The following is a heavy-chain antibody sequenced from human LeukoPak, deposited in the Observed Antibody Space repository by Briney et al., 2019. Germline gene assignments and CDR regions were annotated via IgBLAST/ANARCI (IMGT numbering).Heavy chain of an antibody. CDR1: GVSISTSRYY. D-gene: IGHD3-22*01. J-gene: IGHJ4*02. V-gene: IGHV4-39*07. CDR2: IYYTGPT. Sequence: SETLSLTCTVSGVSISTSRYYWGWIRQPPGKGLEWIGNIYYTGPTYYNASLESRVTISLDTSKNQFSLKLSSVTAADTAVYYCARDPYYYDSSGYFDYWGQGTLVTVSS. CDR3: ARDPYYYDSSGYFDY.